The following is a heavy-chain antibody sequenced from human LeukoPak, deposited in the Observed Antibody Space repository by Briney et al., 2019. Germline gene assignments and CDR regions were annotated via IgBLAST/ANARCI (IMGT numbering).Heavy chain of an antibody. Sequence: GASVKVSCKASGYTFTSYGISWVRQAPGQGLEWMGRIIPILGIANYAQKFQGRVTITADKSTSTAYMELRSLRSDDTAAYYCATPLIGQGVSLGYWGQGTLVTVSS. V-gene: IGHV1-69*04. J-gene: IGHJ4*02. D-gene: IGHD3-16*01. CDR1: GYTFTSYG. CDR3: ATPLIGQGVSLGY. CDR2: IIPILGIA.